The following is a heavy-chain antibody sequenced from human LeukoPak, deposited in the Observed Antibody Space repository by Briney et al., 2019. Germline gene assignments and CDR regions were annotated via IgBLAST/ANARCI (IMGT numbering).Heavy chain of an antibody. V-gene: IGHV3-23*01. Sequence: QSGGSLRLSCAASGFTFSTYAMSWVRQAPGKGLEWVSAISGSGGSTYYADSVKGRFTISRDNSKNTLYLQMNSLRAEDTAVYYCAKDQRLVISLYYFDYWGQGTLVTVSS. CDR3: AKDQRLVISLYYFDY. CDR2: ISGSGGST. CDR1: GFTFSTYA. J-gene: IGHJ4*02. D-gene: IGHD3-9*01.